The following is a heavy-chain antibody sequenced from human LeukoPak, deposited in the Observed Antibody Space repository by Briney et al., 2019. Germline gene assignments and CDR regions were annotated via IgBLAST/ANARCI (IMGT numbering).Heavy chain of an antibody. D-gene: IGHD3-10*01. V-gene: IGHV3-11*01. CDR1: GFTISDYY. CDR2: ISSSGGTK. CDR3: ARDGHAYGHGSPHY. J-gene: IGHJ4*02. Sequence: GGSLRLSCAASGFTISDYYMSWIRQAPGKGLVWVSYISSSGGTKYYAHSVKGRFTISRDKAKNSYLQLNSLRAEDTAVYDCARDGHAYGHGSPHYWGQGTLVTVSS.